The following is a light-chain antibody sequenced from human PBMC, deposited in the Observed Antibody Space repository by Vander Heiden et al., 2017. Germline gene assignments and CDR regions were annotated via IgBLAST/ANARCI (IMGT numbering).Light chain of an antibody. CDR2: EVS. CDR3: NSYAGSNNYV. Sequence: PASGSAGQSVPISCTGTSSDIGAYNHVSWDQQHPGKAPELMIYEVSSRPSGVPDRFSGSKSGNTASLTVSGLQTEDEADYYCNSYAGSNNYVFGTGTKVTVL. CDR1: SSDIGAYNH. V-gene: IGLV2-8*01. J-gene: IGLJ1*01.